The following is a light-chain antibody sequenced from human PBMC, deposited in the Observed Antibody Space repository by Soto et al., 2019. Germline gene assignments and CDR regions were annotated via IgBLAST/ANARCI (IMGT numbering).Light chain of an antibody. J-gene: IGKJ2*01. V-gene: IGKV1-5*03. Sequence: DIQMTQSPATLSASVGDRVTITCRASQSISVWLAWYQQKPGKAPNLLIYKASSLESGVPSRFSGSGSGTEFTLTIISLQPEDFATYYCQNYNTYSRTFGQGTKLEIK. CDR1: QSISVW. CDR2: KAS. CDR3: QNYNTYSRT.